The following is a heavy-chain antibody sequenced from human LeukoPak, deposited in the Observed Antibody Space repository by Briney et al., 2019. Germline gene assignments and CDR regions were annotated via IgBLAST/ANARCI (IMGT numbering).Heavy chain of an antibody. J-gene: IGHJ4*02. V-gene: IGHV1-69*05. Sequence: ASVKVSCKPSGSSFTISDYAIVWVRQAPGQGLEWMGGVILVFGRPHYAPQFQGSRTITTHEATKQAYMQLSSLTSEAAAVYYGPRGRGGSIVIMAPHFDSWGQGTLVSVSS. D-gene: IGHD3-16*02. CDR1: GSSFTISDYA. CDR2: VILVFGRP. CDR3: PRGRGGSIVIMAPHFDS.